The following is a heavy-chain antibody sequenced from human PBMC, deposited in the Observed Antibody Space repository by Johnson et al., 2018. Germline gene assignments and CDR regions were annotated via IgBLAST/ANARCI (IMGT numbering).Heavy chain of an antibody. Sequence: QVQLQESGPGLVKXSETLSLTCTVSGGSISSYFWSWIRQPPGKGLEWLGYIYYSGSTNYNPSLKSRVTISVDTSKNQFSLKLSSVTAADTAVYYCARGSTVTMYYYYYMDVWGKGTTVTVSS. CDR2: IYYSGST. J-gene: IGHJ6*03. CDR3: ARGSTVTMYYYYYMDV. V-gene: IGHV4-59*01. D-gene: IGHD4-11*01. CDR1: GGSISSYF.